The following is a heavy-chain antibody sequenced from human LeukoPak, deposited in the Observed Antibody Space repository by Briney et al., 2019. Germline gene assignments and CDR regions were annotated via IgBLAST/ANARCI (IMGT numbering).Heavy chain of an antibody. CDR1: GDSFSNYG. J-gene: IGHJ6*02. V-gene: IGHV1-18*01. Sequence: ASVTVSCKASGDSFSNYGFAWVRQAPGQGLEWVGWISADSGDRYYAQNFQHRVTMTTDTSTTTGYMELRSLRSDDTAVYYCASGSYLWGGMDVWGQGTTVTVSS. D-gene: IGHD1-26*01. CDR2: ISADSGDR. CDR3: ASGSYLWGGMDV.